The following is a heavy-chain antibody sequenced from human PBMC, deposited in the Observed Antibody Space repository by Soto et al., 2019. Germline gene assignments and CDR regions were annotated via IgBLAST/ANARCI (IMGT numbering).Heavy chain of an antibody. CDR2: IISICGTA. CDR3: ASVYCSSTSCYASSWFPGLGY. CDR1: GGPLSSYA. Sequence: QVQLVQSGAEVKKPGSSVKVSCKASGGPLSSYAIRWVRQAHGQGLEWMGGIISICGTANYAQKFQGRVTLTADESKSTASMELSSLRSEDTAVYSCASVYCSSTSCYASSWFPGLGYWRQGTLVTVSS. D-gene: IGHD2-2*01. J-gene: IGHJ4*02. V-gene: IGHV1-69*01.